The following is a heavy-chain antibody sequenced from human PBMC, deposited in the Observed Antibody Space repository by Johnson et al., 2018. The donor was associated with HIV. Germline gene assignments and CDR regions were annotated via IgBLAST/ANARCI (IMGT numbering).Heavy chain of an antibody. J-gene: IGHJ3*02. Sequence: QVQLVESGGGVVQPGGSLRLSCAASGFTFSSYGMHWVRQAPGKGLERVAFIRYYGSNKYYADSVKGRFTISRDNSKTTLYLQMNRLRAEDTSVYYCARPIAARDAFDIWGQGTMVTVSS. CDR3: ARPIAARDAFDI. CDR2: IRYYGSNK. D-gene: IGHD6-6*01. CDR1: GFTFSSYG. V-gene: IGHV3-30*02.